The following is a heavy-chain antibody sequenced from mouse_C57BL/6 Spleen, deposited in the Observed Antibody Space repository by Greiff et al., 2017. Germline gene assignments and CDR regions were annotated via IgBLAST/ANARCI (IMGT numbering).Heavy chain of an antibody. CDR3: ATNAGDYF. Sequence: VQLQQPGAELVRPGTSVQLSCKASGYHFTSYWMHWVKQRPGQGLEWIGVIDPSDSYPNYNQKFKGEATLTVATSSSTAYMQLSSLTSEDSTNSYGATNAGDYF. CDR1: GYHFTSYW. CDR2: IDPSDSYP. J-gene: IGHJ2*01. V-gene: IGHV1-59*01.